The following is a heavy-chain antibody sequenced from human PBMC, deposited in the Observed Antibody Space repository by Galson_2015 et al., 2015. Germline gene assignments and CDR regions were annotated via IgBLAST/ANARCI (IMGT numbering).Heavy chain of an antibody. CDR2: IWYDGSNK. D-gene: IGHD6-19*01. Sequence: SLRLSCAASGFTFSSYGMHWVRQAPGKGLEWVAVIWYDGSNKYYADSVKGRFTISRDNSKNTLYLQMNSLRAEDTAVYYCARSGWPTMDGAFDIWGQGTMVTVSS. V-gene: IGHV3-33*01. J-gene: IGHJ3*02. CDR1: GFTFSSYG. CDR3: ARSGWPTMDGAFDI.